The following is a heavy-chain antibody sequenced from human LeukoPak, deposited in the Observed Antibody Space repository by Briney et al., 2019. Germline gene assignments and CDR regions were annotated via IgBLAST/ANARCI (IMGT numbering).Heavy chain of an antibody. CDR3: ARDNIADY. Sequence: GGSLRLSCAASVFTFSSYSMNWVRQAPGKGLEWVSSISSSRSYIYYADSVKGRFTISRDNAKNSLYLQMNSLRAEDTAVYYCARDNIADYWGQGTLVTVSS. CDR2: ISSSRSYI. V-gene: IGHV3-21*01. CDR1: VFTFSSYS. J-gene: IGHJ4*02. D-gene: IGHD6-13*01.